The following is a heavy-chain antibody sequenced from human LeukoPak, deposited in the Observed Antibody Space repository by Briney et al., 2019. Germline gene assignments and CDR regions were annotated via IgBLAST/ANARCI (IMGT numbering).Heavy chain of an antibody. D-gene: IGHD1-26*01. Sequence: GGSLRLSCAASGFTFSSYAMSWVRQAPGKGLEWVSAISGSGVSTYYADSVKGRFTISRDNSKNTLYLQMSSLRAEDTAVYYCARSGSGSSWYYFDYWGQGTLVTVSS. CDR2: ISGSGVST. J-gene: IGHJ4*02. V-gene: IGHV3-23*01. CDR3: ARSGSGSSWYYFDY. CDR1: GFTFSSYA.